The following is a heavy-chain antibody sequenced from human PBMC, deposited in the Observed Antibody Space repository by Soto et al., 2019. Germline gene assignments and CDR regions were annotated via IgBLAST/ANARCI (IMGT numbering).Heavy chain of an antibody. CDR2: IVPMFGTA. CDR1: GGTFCNTA. J-gene: IGHJ5*02. CDR3: ARDGDPGYSFWSGPLGGGRFDP. Sequence: QVQLVQSGAEVKEPGSSVNVSCKTSGGTFCNTAVTWVRQAPGQGLEWIGGIVPMFGTANYAQKFQGRVTITADESTSTAYMELSSLRSDDTAVYYCARDGDPGYSFWSGPLGGGRFDPWGQGTLVTVSS. D-gene: IGHD3-3*01. V-gene: IGHV1-69*12.